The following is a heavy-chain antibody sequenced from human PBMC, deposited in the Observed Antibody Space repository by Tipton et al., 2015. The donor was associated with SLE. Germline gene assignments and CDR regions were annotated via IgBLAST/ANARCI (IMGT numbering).Heavy chain of an antibody. CDR3: ARQANPTSYYYFGMDV. Sequence: GLVKPSETLSLTCTVSGYSISSGYYWGWIRQPPGKVLEWIGRIYHSGSTYYNPSLKSRVTISIDTSKNQFSLKLSSVTAADTAVYYCARQANPTSYYYFGMDVWGQGTTVTVSS. CDR2: IYHSGST. CDR1: GYSISSGYY. J-gene: IGHJ6*02. V-gene: IGHV4-38-2*02.